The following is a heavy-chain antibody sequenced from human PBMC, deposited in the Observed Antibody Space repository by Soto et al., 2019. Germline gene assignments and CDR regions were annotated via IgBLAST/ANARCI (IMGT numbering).Heavy chain of an antibody. V-gene: IGHV1-69*01. CDR3: ARGRDQPPVGTYFDS. CDR2: IIPMFGTP. D-gene: IGHD1-26*01. Sequence: QVQLVQSGAEVKKPGSSVKVSCKASGGAFNNDIFDWVRQAPGQGLEWMGGIIPMFGTPKYAQTFQDRITISADASTGTAYMERTSLRFAGTAIYYCARGRDQPPVGTYFDSWGEGTRVTVSS. J-gene: IGHJ4*02. CDR1: GGAFNNDI.